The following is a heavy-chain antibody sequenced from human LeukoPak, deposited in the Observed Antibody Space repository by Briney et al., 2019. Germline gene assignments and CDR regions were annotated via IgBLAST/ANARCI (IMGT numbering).Heavy chain of an antibody. CDR3: ARGYSSSNHWFDP. J-gene: IGHJ5*02. CDR2: IYYSGST. D-gene: IGHD6-6*01. V-gene: IGHV4-31*03. CDR1: GGSISSGGYY. Sequence: SETLSLTRTVSGGSISSGGYYWSWIRQHPGEGLEWIGYIYYSGSTYYNPSLKSRVTISVDTSKNQFSLKLSSVTAADTAVYYCARGYSSSNHWFDPWGQGTLVTVSS.